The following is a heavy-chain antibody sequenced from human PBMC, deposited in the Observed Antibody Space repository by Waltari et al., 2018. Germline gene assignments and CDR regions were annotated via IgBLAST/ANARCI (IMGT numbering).Heavy chain of an antibody. CDR1: GGSISSGGYS. CDR2: IYHSGST. J-gene: IGHJ5*02. V-gene: IGHV4-30-2*01. D-gene: IGHD4-4*01. Sequence: QLQLQESGSGLVKPSQTLSLTCAVSGGSISSGGYSWSWIRQPPGKGLEWIGYIYHSGSTHNKPPLNSRATISADRTKIQFSLKRISVTAADTAVYYGAIAGYSNYGLGPWGQGTLVTVSS. CDR3: AIAGYSNYGLGP.